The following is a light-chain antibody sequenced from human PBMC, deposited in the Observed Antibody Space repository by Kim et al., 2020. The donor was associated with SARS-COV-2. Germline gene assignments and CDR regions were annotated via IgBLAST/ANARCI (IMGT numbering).Light chain of an antibody. CDR3: QQYASHST. CDR2: QSS. Sequence: DIQLTQSPSILPASVGDTVTISCRASQSVDVWLAWYQQRPGQVPKLLFHQSSVVQLGVPARFNGSGSETEFTLTITGLQPSDFATYYCQQYASHSTFGQGTKVDIK. CDR1: QSVDVW. V-gene: IGKV1-5*03. J-gene: IGKJ1*01.